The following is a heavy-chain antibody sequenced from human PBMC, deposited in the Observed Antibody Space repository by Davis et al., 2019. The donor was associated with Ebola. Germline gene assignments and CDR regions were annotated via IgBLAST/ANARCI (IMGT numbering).Heavy chain of an antibody. CDR1: GYTFTSYN. CDR2: INPSGGST. J-gene: IGHJ4*02. Sequence: ASVKVSCKASGYTFTSYNINWVRQATGQGLEWMGIINPSGGSTSYAQKFQGRVTMTRDTSTSTVYMELSSLRSEDTAVYYCARGGPSYYDRYYFDYWGQGTLVTVSS. D-gene: IGHD3-22*01. V-gene: IGHV1-46*01. CDR3: ARGGPSYYDRYYFDY.